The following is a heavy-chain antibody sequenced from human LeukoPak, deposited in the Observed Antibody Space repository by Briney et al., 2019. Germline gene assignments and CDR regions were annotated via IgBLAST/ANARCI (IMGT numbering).Heavy chain of an antibody. J-gene: IGHJ4*02. V-gene: IGHV3-30*18. D-gene: IGHD3-3*01. CDR1: GFTFSSYG. Sequence: GGSLRLSCVGSGFTFSSYGMHWVRQAPGKGLEWVPVISYDGSNKYYADSVKGRFTISRDNSKNTLYLQMNSLRAEDTAVYYCAKDQSYYDFWSGHNFDYWGQGTLVTVSS. CDR2: ISYDGSNK. CDR3: AKDQSYYDFWSGHNFDY.